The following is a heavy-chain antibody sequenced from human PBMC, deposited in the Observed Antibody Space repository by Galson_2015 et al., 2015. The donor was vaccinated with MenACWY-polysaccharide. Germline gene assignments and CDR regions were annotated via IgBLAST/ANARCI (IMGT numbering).Heavy chain of an antibody. V-gene: IGHV3-23*01. Sequence: SLRLSCAASGFIFNTYAMNWVRQAPGKGLEWVSAISHNDGRTYYADSVKDRFTISRDNPKNILYLQLNNLRVEDTAVYYCAKDLVRTREMQYSYYGMDVWGRGTTVTVSS. D-gene: IGHD2/OR15-2a*01. CDR3: AKDLVRTREMQYSYYGMDV. J-gene: IGHJ6*02. CDR2: ISHNDGRT. CDR1: GFIFNTYA.